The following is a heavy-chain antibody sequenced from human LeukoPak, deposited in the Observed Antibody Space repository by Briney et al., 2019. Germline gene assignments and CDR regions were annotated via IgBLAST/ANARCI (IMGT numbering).Heavy chain of an antibody. V-gene: IGHV1-18*01. J-gene: IGHJ4*02. Sequence: ASVKVSCKASGYTFTSYGISWVRQAPGQGLEWMGWISAYNGNTNYAQKLQGRVTMTTDTSTSTAYMELRSLRSNDTAVYYCAKTFSSGWYFLDSWGQGTLVTVS. CDR3: AKTFSSGWYFLDS. D-gene: IGHD6-19*01. CDR1: GYTFTSYG. CDR2: ISAYNGNT.